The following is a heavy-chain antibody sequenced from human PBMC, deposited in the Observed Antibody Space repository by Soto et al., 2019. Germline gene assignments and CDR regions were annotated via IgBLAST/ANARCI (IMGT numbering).Heavy chain of an antibody. J-gene: IGHJ6*02. Sequence: QVQLVESGGGVVQPGRSLRLSCAASGFTFSSYGMHWVRQAPGQGLEWVAVISYDGSNKYYADSVKGRFTISRDNSKNTLYLQMNSLRAENTAVYYCAKEYCYDSSAHGWYGMDVWGQGTTVTVSS. V-gene: IGHV3-30*18. D-gene: IGHD3-22*01. CDR1: GFTFSSYG. CDR3: AKEYCYDSSAHGWYGMDV. CDR2: ISYDGSNK.